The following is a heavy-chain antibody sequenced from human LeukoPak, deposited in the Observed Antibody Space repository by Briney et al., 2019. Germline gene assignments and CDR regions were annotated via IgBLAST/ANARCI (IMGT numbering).Heavy chain of an antibody. CDR3: AGSHPLSSTNEYYTPFDY. D-gene: IGHD3-10*01. V-gene: IGHV4-4*09. Sequence: KPSETLSLTCTVSGGSITGYYWNWIRQPPGKGLEWIGFIYTSGSTNYNPNYNPSLESRVTISLDTSKNQFSLKLTSVTAADTAVYYCAGSHPLSSTNEYYTPFDYWGQGILVTVSS. CDR2: IYTSGSTNYNP. CDR1: GGSITGYY. J-gene: IGHJ4*02.